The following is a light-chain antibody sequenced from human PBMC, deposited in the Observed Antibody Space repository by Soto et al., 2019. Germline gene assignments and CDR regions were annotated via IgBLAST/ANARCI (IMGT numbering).Light chain of an antibody. CDR2: AAS. J-gene: IGKJ1*01. CDR3: QQTYSTPWA. CDR1: QSVRDY. Sequence: DIQMTQSLSSLAASVGDRVTISCRAGQSVRDYLNWYQQRPGKAPKLLIYAASSLHSGVPSRFSGSGSGTAFTLTISSLQPEDFATYYCQQTYSTPWAFGQGTKVDIK. V-gene: IGKV1-39*01.